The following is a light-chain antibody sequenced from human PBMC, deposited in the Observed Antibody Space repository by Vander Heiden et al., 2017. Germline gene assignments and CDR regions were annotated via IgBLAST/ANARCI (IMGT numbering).Light chain of an antibody. V-gene: IGKV1-39*01. Sequence: DVQMTQSPSSLSASIGDRVTITCRASRDILNYLNWYQQKPGEAPKLLIYGASTLQSGVPSTFSGTGYGTDFSLTISSRKPEDFATYFCQQRYRTPTTLGHGTRVE. CDR1: RDILNY. CDR3: QQRYRTPTT. J-gene: IGKJ1*01. CDR2: GAS.